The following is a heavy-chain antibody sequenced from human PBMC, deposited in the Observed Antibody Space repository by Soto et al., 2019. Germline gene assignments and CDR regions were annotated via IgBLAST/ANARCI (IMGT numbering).Heavy chain of an antibody. CDR2: ISGNSGSL. Sequence: EVQLVESGGGLVQPGRSLRLSCAASGFIFDDYAMHWVRQAPGKGLEWVAVISGNSGSLGYADSVKGRFTISRDNAKNSLYLQMNRLRAEDTALYYCAKDRYSSSAYYYYGMDAWGQGTTVTVPS. V-gene: IGHV3-9*01. CDR1: GFIFDDYA. D-gene: IGHD6-6*01. J-gene: IGHJ6*02. CDR3: AKDRYSSSAYYYYGMDA.